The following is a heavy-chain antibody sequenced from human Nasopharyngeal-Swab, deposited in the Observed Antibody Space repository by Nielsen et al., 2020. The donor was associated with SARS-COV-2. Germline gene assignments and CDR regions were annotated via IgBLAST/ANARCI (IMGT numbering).Heavy chain of an antibody. V-gene: IGHV1-69*13. Sequence: SVKVSCKASGGTFSSYAISWVRQAPGQGLEWIGGIIPIFGTANYAQKFQGRVTITADESTSTAYMELSSLRSEDTAVYYCARGEDFWSGYYTFSYFDYWGQGTLVTVSS. D-gene: IGHD3-3*01. CDR1: GGTFSSYA. J-gene: IGHJ4*02. CDR2: IIPIFGTA. CDR3: ARGEDFWSGYYTFSYFDY.